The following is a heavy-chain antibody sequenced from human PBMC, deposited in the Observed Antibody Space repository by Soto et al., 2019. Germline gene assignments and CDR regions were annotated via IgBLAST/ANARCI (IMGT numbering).Heavy chain of an antibody. CDR1: GFTFSSYG. Sequence: QVQLVESGGGVVQPGRSLRLSCAASGFTFSSYGMHWVRQAPGKGLEWVAVISYDGGNKYYADSVKGRFTISRDNSKNTLYLQMNSLRAEDTAVYYCAKAPYSSSWIYYYYGMDVWGQGTTVTVSS. V-gene: IGHV3-30*18. CDR3: AKAPYSSSWIYYYYGMDV. CDR2: ISYDGGNK. J-gene: IGHJ6*02. D-gene: IGHD6-13*01.